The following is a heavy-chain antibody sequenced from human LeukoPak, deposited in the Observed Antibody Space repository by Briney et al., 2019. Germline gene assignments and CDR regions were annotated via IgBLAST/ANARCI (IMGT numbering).Heavy chain of an antibody. CDR1: GGSFSGYY. V-gene: IGHV4-34*01. Sequence: SETLSLTCAVYGGSFSGYYWSWIRQPPGKGLEWIGEINHSGSTNYNPSLKSRVIISVDTSKNQVSLKLSSLTAADTAVYYCARLGGPTFFDFWGQGTLVTVSS. CDR2: INHSGST. CDR3: ARLGGPTFFDF. D-gene: IGHD2-15*01. J-gene: IGHJ4*02.